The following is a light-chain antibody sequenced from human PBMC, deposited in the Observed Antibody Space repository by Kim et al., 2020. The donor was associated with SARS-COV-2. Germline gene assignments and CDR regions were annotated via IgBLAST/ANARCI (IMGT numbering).Light chain of an antibody. Sequence: LPASVSGSPGQSITISCTGTSSDVGSYNLVSWYQQHPGKAPKLMIYEVSKRPSGVSNRFSGSKSGNTASLTISGLQAEDEADYYCCSYAGSSTYVFGTGTKVTVL. CDR1: SSDVGSYNL. CDR2: EVS. J-gene: IGLJ1*01. CDR3: CSYAGSSTYV. V-gene: IGLV2-23*02.